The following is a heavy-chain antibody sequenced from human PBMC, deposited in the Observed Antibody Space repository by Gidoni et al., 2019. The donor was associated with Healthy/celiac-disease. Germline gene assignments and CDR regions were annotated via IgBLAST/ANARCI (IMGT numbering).Heavy chain of an antibody. Sequence: EVQLAESGGGLVKPGGSLRLSCAASGFSFSSYTMNWVRQAPGKGLEWVASIGPTSSYIYYADSVKGRFTNSRDNAKNSLYLQMNALRAEDTAVYYCAREGLLAFDYWGQGTLVTVSS. CDR1: GFSFSSYT. D-gene: IGHD2-21*01. J-gene: IGHJ4*02. V-gene: IGHV3-21*01. CDR2: IGPTSSYI. CDR3: AREGLLAFDY.